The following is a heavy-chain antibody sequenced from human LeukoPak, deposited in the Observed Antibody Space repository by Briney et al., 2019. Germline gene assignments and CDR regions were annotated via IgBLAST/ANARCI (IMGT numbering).Heavy chain of an antibody. Sequence: SETLSLTCVVSGGSISSNTWWSWVRQSPGKGPEWIGEIYHSGSTNYNPSLKSRVIISVDKSKNQFSLKLSSVTAADTAVYYCARDLGNAWGQGTLVTVSS. V-gene: IGHV4-4*02. CDR2: IYHSGST. J-gene: IGHJ5*02. CDR3: ARDLGNA. D-gene: IGHD3-16*01. CDR1: GGSISSNTW.